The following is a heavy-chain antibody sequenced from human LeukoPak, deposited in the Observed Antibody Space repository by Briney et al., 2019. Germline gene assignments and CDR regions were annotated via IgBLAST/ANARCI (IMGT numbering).Heavy chain of an antibody. CDR1: GGSISSYY. D-gene: IGHD3-10*01. Sequence: PSETLSLTCTVSGGSISSYYWSWIRQPPGKGLEWIGYIYYSGSTNYNPSLKSRVTISVDTSKNQFFLKLSSVTAADTAVYYCARVNTMVRGVIRAFDIWGQGTMVTVSS. J-gene: IGHJ3*02. CDR2: IYYSGST. CDR3: ARVNTMVRGVIRAFDI. V-gene: IGHV4-59*01.